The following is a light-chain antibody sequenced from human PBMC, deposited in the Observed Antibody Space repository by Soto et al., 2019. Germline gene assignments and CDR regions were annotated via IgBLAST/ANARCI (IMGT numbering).Light chain of an antibody. Sequence: EIVLTQSPGTLSLSPGERATLSCRASPSVSSGHLAWYQQKPGQAPKLLIYSASSRATGIPDRFSVSGSETDFTLTISRLEPEDFAVYHCQQYGSSPPTWTFGQGTKVEIK. V-gene: IGKV3-20*01. CDR1: PSVSSGH. CDR3: QQYGSSPPTWT. CDR2: SAS. J-gene: IGKJ1*01.